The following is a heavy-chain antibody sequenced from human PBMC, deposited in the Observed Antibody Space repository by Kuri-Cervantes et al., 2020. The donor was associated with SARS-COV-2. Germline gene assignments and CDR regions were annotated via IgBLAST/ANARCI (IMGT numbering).Heavy chain of an antibody. CDR1: GGSISSTNYY. V-gene: IGHV4-61*02. Sequence: SETLSLTCTVSGGSISSTNYYWSWIRQPAGKGLEWIGRIYTSGSTNYNPSLKSRVTLSVDTSKNQFSLKLSSVTAADTAVYYCARQVETYYYYYGMDVWGQGTTVTVSS. J-gene: IGHJ6*02. CDR3: ARQVETYYYYYGMDV. CDR2: IYTSGST.